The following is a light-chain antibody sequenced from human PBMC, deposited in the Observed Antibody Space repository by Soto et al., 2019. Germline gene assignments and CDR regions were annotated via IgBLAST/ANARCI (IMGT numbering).Light chain of an antibody. CDR2: EDT. V-gene: IGLV3-10*03. J-gene: IGLJ3*02. Sequence: SDEMTQPPSVSMSPGQTARISCPGYALPKNYAYWYQQTSGPAPILVIYEDTKRPSGIHERFSGSCCGSMSPLTISGDHVEDEDDYYCASTDSSGNQGVFGGGTKLTVL. CDR3: ASTDSSGNQGV. CDR1: ALPKNY.